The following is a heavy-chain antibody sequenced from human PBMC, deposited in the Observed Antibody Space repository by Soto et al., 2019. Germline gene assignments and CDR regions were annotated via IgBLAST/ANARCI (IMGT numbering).Heavy chain of an antibody. V-gene: IGHV3-30-3*01. D-gene: IGHD6-25*01. CDR2: ISYDGSNK. Sequence: QVQLVESGGGVVQPGRSLRLSCAASGFTFSSYAMHWVRQVPGKGLEWVALISYDGSNKYYADSVKGRFTISRVNSKNTLYLQMNSLRAEDTAVYNCAREAEAFDYWGQGTLVTVSS. CDR3: AREAEAFDY. J-gene: IGHJ4*02. CDR1: GFTFSSYA.